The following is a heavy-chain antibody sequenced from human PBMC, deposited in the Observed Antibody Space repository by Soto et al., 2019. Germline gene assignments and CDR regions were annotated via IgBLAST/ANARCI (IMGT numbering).Heavy chain of an antibody. V-gene: IGHV4-34*01. Sequence: SETLSLTCAVYGGSFSGYYWSWIRQPPGKGLEWIGEINHSGSTNYNPSLKSRVTISVDTSKNQFSPKLSSVTAADTAVYYCAREGYSYGYEDYFDYWGQGTLVTVSS. J-gene: IGHJ4*02. D-gene: IGHD5-18*01. CDR2: INHSGST. CDR3: AREGYSYGYEDYFDY. CDR1: GGSFSGYY.